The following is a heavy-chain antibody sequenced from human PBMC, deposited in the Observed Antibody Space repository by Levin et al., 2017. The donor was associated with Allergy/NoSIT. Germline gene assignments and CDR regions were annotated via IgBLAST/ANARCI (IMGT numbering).Heavy chain of an antibody. CDR1: GFTVSSNY. J-gene: IGHJ4*02. D-gene: IGHD3-9*01. Sequence: GESLKISCAASGFTVSSNYMSWVRQAPGKGLEWVSVIYSGGSTYYADSVKGRFTISRDNSKNTLYLQMNSLRAEDTAVYYCARGAGGDILTGYLPPFSFDYWGQGTLVTVSS. CDR2: IYSGGST. V-gene: IGHV3-53*01. CDR3: ARGAGGDILTGYLPPFSFDY.